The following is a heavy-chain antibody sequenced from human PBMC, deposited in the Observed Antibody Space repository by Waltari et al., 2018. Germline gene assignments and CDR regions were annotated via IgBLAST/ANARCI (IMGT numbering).Heavy chain of an antibody. Sequence: QVQVVASGGGVVQPGGSLRLSCAASGFTLGNYGMHWVRQAPGKGLEWVAVIQYDGMIKNYADSVKGRFTISRENSKHTLYLEMNSLRAEDTAVYYCAREFSRICFHALDGWGQGTAVTVSS. J-gene: IGHJ6*02. V-gene: IGHV3-33*05. CDR3: AREFSRICFHALDG. CDR1: GFTLGNYG. CDR2: IQYDGMIK. D-gene: IGHD3-3*02.